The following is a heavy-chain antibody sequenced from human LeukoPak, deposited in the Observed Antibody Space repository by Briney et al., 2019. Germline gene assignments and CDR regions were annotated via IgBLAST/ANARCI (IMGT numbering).Heavy chain of an antibody. CDR2: INNDGST. Sequence: GGSLRLSCVASGFTFGKYWMHWVRQAPGKELVCISRINNDGSTVYADSVAGRFTISRGNARDTLYLQMNSLRVEDTAVYYCARDYYGSIDLWGQGTLVTVSS. D-gene: IGHD3-10*01. V-gene: IGHV3-74*01. CDR3: ARDYYGSIDL. J-gene: IGHJ1*01. CDR1: GFTFGKYW.